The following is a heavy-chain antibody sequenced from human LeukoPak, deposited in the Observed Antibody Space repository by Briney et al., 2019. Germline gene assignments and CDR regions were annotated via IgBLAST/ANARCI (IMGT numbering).Heavy chain of an antibody. V-gene: IGHV3-23*01. CDR2: VSGSGGAT. CDR3: AKDVGYCGSTSCYFSY. J-gene: IGHJ4*02. D-gene: IGHD2-2*01. CDR1: GFTFSNAW. Sequence: PGGSLRLSCAASGFTFSNAWMSWVRQAPGKGLEWVSTVSGSGGATYYAESVKGRFTISRDNSKNTLYLQMNSLRAEDTAVCYCAKDVGYCGSTSCYFSYWGQGTLVTVAS.